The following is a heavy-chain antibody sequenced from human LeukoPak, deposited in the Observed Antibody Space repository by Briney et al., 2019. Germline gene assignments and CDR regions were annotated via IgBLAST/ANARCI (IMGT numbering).Heavy chain of an antibody. V-gene: IGHV3-74*01. CDR1: GNYW. J-gene: IGHJ4*02. CDR2: NNSDGSWT. Sequence: GGSLRLSCAASGNYWMHWVRQAPGKGLVWVSHNNSDGSWTSYADSVKGRFTISKDNAKNTVYLQMNSLRAEDTAVYYCVSFYETYWGRGTLVTVSS. D-gene: IGHD2/OR15-2a*01. CDR3: VSFYETY.